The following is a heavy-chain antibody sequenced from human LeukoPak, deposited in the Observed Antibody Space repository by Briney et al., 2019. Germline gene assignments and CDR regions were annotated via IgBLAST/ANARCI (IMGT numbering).Heavy chain of an antibody. CDR2: ISSSSSYI. Sequence: GGSLRLSCAASGFTFSSYSMNLVRQAPGKGLEWVSSISSSSSYIYYADSVKGRFTISRDNAKNSLYLQMNSLRAEDTAVYYCAREVGATGNDYWGQGTLVTVSS. J-gene: IGHJ4*02. CDR1: GFTFSSYS. V-gene: IGHV3-21*01. D-gene: IGHD1-26*01. CDR3: AREVGATGNDY.